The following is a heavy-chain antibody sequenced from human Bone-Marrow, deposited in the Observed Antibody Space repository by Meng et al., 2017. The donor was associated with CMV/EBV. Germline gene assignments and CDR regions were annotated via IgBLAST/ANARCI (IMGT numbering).Heavy chain of an antibody. D-gene: IGHD2-2*01. J-gene: IGHJ4*02. CDR1: GGSVSSGSYY. CDR3: ARDIAYCSSTSCPPDF. V-gene: IGHV4-61*01. CDR2: IYYSGST. Sequence: SETLSLTCTVPGGSVSSGSYYWSWIRQPPGKGLEWIGYIYYSGSTNYNPSLKSRVTISVDTSKNQFSLKLSSVTAADTAVYYCARDIAYCSSTSCPPDFWGQGTLVTVSS.